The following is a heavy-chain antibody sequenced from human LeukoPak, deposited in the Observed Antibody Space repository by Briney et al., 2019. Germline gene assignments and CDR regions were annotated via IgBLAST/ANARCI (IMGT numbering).Heavy chain of an antibody. CDR2: MNPNSGNT. D-gene: IGHD3-3*02. CDR3: AGWPTAPIHCRSCYSFDY. Sequence: ASVKVSCKASGYTFTSYDINWVRQATGQGLEWVGWMNPNSGNTGYAQKFQGRVTMTRNTSISTAYMELSSLRSEDTAVYYCAGWPTAPIHCRSCYSFDYWGQGTLVTVPS. J-gene: IGHJ4*02. CDR1: GYTFTSYD. V-gene: IGHV1-8*01.